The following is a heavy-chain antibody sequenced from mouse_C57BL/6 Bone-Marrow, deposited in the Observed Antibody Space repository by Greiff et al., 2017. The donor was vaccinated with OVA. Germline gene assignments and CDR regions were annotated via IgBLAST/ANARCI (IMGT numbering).Heavy chain of an antibody. D-gene: IGHD1-1*01. V-gene: IGHV1-52*01. J-gene: IGHJ1*03. CDR3: ARSYYYGSSDWYFDV. CDR2: IDPSDSET. CDR1: GYTFTSYW. Sequence: VQLQQPGAELVRPGSSVKLSCKASGYTFTSYWMHWVKQRPIQGLEWIGNIDPSDSETHYNQKFKDKATLTVDKSSSTAYMQLSSLTSEDSAVYYCARSYYYGSSDWYFDVWGTGTTVTVSS.